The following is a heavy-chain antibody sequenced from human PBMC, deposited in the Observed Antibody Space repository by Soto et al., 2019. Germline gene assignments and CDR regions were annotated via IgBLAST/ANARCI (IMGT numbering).Heavy chain of an antibody. CDR1: GASFSTYY. D-gene: IGHD6-13*01. CDR3: ARGVAAARIAY. J-gene: IGHJ4*02. V-gene: IGHV4-34*01. CDR2: INHSGST. Sequence: QVQLQQWGAGLLKPSETLSLTCAVYGASFSTYYWSWIRQPPWKGLEWIGEINHSGSTNYNPSLKSRVTISVDTSKNQFSLRLSSVTAADTAVYYCARGVAAARIAYWGQGTLVTVSS.